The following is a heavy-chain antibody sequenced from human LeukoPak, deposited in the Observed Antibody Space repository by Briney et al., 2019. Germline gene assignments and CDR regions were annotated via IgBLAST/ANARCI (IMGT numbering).Heavy chain of an antibody. CDR1: GFTFSSYE. CDR2: ISSSGSTI. D-gene: IGHD3-22*01. J-gene: IGHJ4*02. CDR3: ATAATYYYDSSAYEDY. V-gene: IGHV3-48*03. Sequence: PGGSLRLSCAASGFTFSSYEMNWVRQAPGKGLEWVSYISSSGSTIYYADSVKGRFTISRDNPKNTLYLQMNSLRGEDTAVYYCATAATYYYDSSAYEDYWGQGTLVTVSS.